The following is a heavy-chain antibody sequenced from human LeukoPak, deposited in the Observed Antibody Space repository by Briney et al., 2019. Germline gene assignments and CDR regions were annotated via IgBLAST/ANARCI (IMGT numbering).Heavy chain of an antibody. CDR2: IYTSGST. CDR3: ARSHSGSFLETYYYYYMDV. Sequence: SQTLSLTCTVSGGSISSGSYYWSWIRQPAGKGLEWIWRIYTSGSTNYNPSLKSRSTISVATSKNQFSLKLSSVTAADTAVYYCARSHSGSFLETYYYYYMDVWGKGTTVTISS. J-gene: IGHJ6*03. D-gene: IGHD1-26*01. CDR1: GGSISSGSYY. V-gene: IGHV4-61*02.